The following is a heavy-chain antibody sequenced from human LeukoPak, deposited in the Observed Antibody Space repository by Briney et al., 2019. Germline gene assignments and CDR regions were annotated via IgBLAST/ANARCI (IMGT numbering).Heavy chain of an antibody. D-gene: IGHD3-16*01. V-gene: IGHV3-30*03. CDR3: ARDWGRVRGAFDI. J-gene: IGHJ3*02. Sequence: GGSLRLSCVASGFTFSNYGMHWVRQAPGKGLEWVAVISHDDTGEWYADSVQGRFTISRDNSKNTLSLQMDSLRAEDTAVYYCARDWGRVRGAFDIWGQGTMVTVSS. CDR1: GFTFSNYG. CDR2: ISHDDTGE.